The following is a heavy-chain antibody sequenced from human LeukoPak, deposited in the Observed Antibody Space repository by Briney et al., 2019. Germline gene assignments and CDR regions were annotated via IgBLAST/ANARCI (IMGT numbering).Heavy chain of an antibody. D-gene: IGHD6-13*01. Sequence: SETLSLTCAVYGGSFSGYYWSWIRQPPGKGLEWIGEINHSGSTNYNPSLKSRVTISVDTSKNQFSLKLSSVTAADTAVYYCAXTXGYXSSWYSDLFDYWGQGTLVTVSS. CDR3: AXTXGYXSSWYSDLFDY. J-gene: IGHJ4*02. CDR1: GGSFSGYY. V-gene: IGHV4-34*01. CDR2: INHSGST.